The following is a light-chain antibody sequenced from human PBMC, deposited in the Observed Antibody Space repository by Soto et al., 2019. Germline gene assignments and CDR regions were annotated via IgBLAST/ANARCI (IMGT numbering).Light chain of an antibody. J-gene: IGKJ3*01. CDR3: QQHNAWPLT. CDR1: QTLHSK. V-gene: IGKV3-15*01. Sequence: IVLTQSPGTLSVSPGERVILSCRASQTLHSKLAWYQQKPGQAPRLLIYGGYTRATGIPARFSGSGSGTEFTLTINSLQSEDFAIYYCQQHNAWPLTFGPGTKLDLK. CDR2: GGY.